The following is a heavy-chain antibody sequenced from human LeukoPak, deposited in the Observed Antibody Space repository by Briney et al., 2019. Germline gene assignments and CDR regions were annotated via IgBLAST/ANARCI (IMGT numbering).Heavy chain of an antibody. CDR2: IYYSGST. D-gene: IGHD3-10*01. Sequence: PSETLSLTCTVSRGSISSYYWSWIRQPPGKGLEWIGYIYYSGSTNYNPSLRSRATISVDTSKNQFSVKLSSVTAADTAVYYCARGGIGSGSYNWFDPWGQGTLVTVSS. CDR1: RGSISSYY. CDR3: ARGGIGSGSYNWFDP. J-gene: IGHJ5*02. V-gene: IGHV4-59*01.